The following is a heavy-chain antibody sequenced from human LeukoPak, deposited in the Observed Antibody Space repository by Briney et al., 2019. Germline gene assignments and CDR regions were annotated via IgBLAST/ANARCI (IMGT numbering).Heavy chain of an antibody. CDR3: VRDGRWPLVGDF. CDR1: GFILSTYW. V-gene: IGHV3-7*01. D-gene: IGHD4-23*01. CDR2: IKEDGSEK. J-gene: IGHJ4*02. Sequence: PGGSLRLSWEVSGFILSTYWMSWVRQAPGKGLEWVACIKEDGSEKYYVNSVKGRFTISRGNVKSSIYLQMNSLRGEDTAVYYCVRDGRWPLVGDFWGQGTLVAVSS.